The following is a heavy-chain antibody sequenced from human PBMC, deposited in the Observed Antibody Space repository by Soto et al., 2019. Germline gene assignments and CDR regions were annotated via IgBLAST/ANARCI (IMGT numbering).Heavy chain of an antibody. CDR2: INAGNGNT. CDR3: ASAFGLDDFWSGYRGVGAFDI. CDR1: GYTFTSYA. V-gene: IGHV1-3*01. J-gene: IGHJ3*02. D-gene: IGHD3-3*01. Sequence: GASVKVSCKVSGYTFTSYAMHWVRQAPGQRLEWMGWINAGNGNTKYSQKFQGRVTITRDTSASTAYMELSSLRSEDTAVYYCASAFGLDDFWSGYRGVGAFDIWGQGTMVTVSS.